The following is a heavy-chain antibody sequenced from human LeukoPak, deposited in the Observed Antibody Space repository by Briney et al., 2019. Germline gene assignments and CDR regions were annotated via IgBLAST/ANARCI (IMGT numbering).Heavy chain of an antibody. CDR2: IYYSGGT. Sequence: SETLSLTCIVSGGSIRSSYYWGWIRQSPGKGLEWIGSIYYSGGTYYNPSLKSRVTISVDTSKNQFSLKLSSVTAADTAVYYCARFSYYYDSSGYYYYYYMDVWGKGTTVTVSS. J-gene: IGHJ6*03. D-gene: IGHD3-22*01. V-gene: IGHV4-39*07. CDR1: GGSIRSSYY. CDR3: ARFSYYYDSSGYYYYYYMDV.